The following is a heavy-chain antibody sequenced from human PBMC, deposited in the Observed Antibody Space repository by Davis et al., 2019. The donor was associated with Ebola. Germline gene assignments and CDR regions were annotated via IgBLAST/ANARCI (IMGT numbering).Heavy chain of an antibody. CDR2: IEDSGTT. CDR1: GDSISSNTW. D-gene: IGHD3/OR15-3a*01. V-gene: IGHV4-4*02. Sequence: MPSETLSLTCTVPGDSISSNTWWSWVRQPPGQGLEWIGEIEDSGTTTYTPSLRSRLTFSVAKSKNQFSLKLTSVTAADTAVYYCARLRTSDYSYYFQYWGQGTLVTVSS. CDR3: ARLRTSDYSYYFQY. J-gene: IGHJ4*02.